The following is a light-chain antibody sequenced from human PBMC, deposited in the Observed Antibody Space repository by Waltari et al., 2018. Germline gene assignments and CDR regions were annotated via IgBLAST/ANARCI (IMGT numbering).Light chain of an antibody. CDR1: TSEIGAYDR. Sequence: HSALTQPASVSGSPVQSISISCAGTTSEIGAYDRVSWYQKYPGKAPKLIIYEIKNRPSGIPPRFSASKSGDTASLTIAGLQAEDEAEYYCASYINSFALVFGGGTKVSVL. CDR2: EIK. V-gene: IGLV2-14*01. J-gene: IGLJ2*01. CDR3: ASYINSFALV.